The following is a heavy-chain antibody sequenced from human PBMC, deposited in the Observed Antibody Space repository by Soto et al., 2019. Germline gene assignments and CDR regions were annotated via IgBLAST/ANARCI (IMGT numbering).Heavy chain of an antibody. Sequence: ASVKVSCKASGYTFTGYYMHWVRQAPGQGLEWMGWINPNSGGTNYAQKFQGRVTMTRETSISTAYMELSRLRSDDTAVYYCARGERYISITGVYYYDYWGQGTPVTVSS. J-gene: IGHJ4*02. CDR2: INPNSGGT. D-gene: IGHD3-3*02. CDR3: ARGERYISITGVYYYDY. CDR1: GYTFTGYY. V-gene: IGHV1-2*02.